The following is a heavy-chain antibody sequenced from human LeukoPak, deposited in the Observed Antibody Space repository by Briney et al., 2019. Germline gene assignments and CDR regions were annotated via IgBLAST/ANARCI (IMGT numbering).Heavy chain of an antibody. J-gene: IGHJ4*02. Sequence: PGGSLRLSCAASGFNFNFYGMHWLRQAPGKGLEWVAVVAYDGSNKYTADSLKGRFTISRDNSKNTVFLEMSSLRPEDTAVYYCAKYAAAGAYDRHNQIDSWGQGTLVTVSS. CDR2: VAYDGSNK. CDR1: GFNFNFYG. V-gene: IGHV3-30*19. CDR3: AKYAAAGAYDRHNQIDS. D-gene: IGHD3-22*01.